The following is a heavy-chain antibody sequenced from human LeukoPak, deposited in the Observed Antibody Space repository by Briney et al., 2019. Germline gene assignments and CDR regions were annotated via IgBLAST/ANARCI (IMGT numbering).Heavy chain of an antibody. V-gene: IGHV1-3*01. D-gene: IGHD3-3*01. CDR3: ARDIVYWSPDWTFDY. CDR1: GYTFTSYA. CDR2: INAGNGNT. Sequence: ASVKVSCKASGYTFTSYAMHWVRQAPGQRLEWMGWINAGNGNTKYSQKFQGRVTITRDTSASTAYMELSSLRSEDTAVYYCARDIVYWSPDWTFDYWGQGTLVTVSS. J-gene: IGHJ4*02.